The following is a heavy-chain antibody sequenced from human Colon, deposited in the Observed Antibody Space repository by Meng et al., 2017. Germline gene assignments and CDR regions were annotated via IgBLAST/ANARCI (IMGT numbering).Heavy chain of an antibody. CDR3: ARENMYFGSGQNDAFDI. Sequence: GESLKISCAASGFNVNTYYMDWVRQAPGKGLEWVSVIYTSDITYYTDSVKGRFTISRDSSKNTLYLQTNNLRAEYTAVYYCARENMYFGSGQNDAFDIWGQGTLVTVSS. V-gene: IGHV3-53*01. D-gene: IGHD3-10*01. CDR2: IYTSDIT. J-gene: IGHJ3*02. CDR1: GFNVNTYY.